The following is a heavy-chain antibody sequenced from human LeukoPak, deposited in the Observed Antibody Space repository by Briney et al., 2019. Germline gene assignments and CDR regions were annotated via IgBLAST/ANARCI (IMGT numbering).Heavy chain of an antibody. CDR3: AKDARITMIGVVRGARPYYFDY. J-gene: IGHJ4*02. D-gene: IGHD3-22*01. CDR2: ISISGTTI. Sequence: PGGSLRLSCAASGFTFSDYEMNWVRQAPGKGLEWLSHISISGTTIHYADSVKGRFTISRDNAKNSVYLQMTSLRAEDTAVYYCAKDARITMIGVVRGARPYYFDYWGQGTLVTVSS. CDR1: GFTFSDYE. V-gene: IGHV3-48*03.